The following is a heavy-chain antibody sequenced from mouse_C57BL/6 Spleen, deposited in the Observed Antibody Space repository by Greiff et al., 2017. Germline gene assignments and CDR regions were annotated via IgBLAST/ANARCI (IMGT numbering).Heavy chain of an antibody. J-gene: IGHJ3*01. CDR1: GYTFTDYN. D-gene: IGHD2-4*01. CDR2: INPNNGGT. CDR3: ARRGTYYDSVGFAY. V-gene: IGHV1-18*01. Sequence: EVQLVESGPELVKPGASVKIPCKASGYTFTDYNMDWVKQSHGKSLEWIGDINPNNGGTIYNQKFKGKATLTVAKSSSTAYMELRSLTSEDTAVYYCARRGTYYDSVGFAYWGQGTLVTVSA.